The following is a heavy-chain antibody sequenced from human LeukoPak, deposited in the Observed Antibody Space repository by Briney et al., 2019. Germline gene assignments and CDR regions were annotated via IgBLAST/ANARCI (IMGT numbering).Heavy chain of an antibody. J-gene: IGHJ6*04. D-gene: IGHD3-10*02. CDR1: DFPFRVYT. CDR2: ISSSGSTI. CDR3: AELGITMIGGV. Sequence: PGGSLRLSCAASDFPFRVYTMNCVRQAPGKGQEWVSYISSSGSTIYYADSVKGRFTISRDNAKNSLYLQMNSLRAEDTAVYYCAELGITMIGGVWGKGTTVTISS. V-gene: IGHV3-48*04.